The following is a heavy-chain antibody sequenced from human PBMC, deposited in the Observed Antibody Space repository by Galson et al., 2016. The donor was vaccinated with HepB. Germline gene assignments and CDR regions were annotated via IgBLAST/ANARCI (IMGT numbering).Heavy chain of an antibody. J-gene: IGHJ6*02. Sequence: SLRLSCAASGSAFRDYAMVWVRQAPGRGPEWVSGISDTGSHKFYADSVKGRFTISRDNPKNTLYLQMNSLTTEDTAIYYCAKDRYARCWYGYYGLDVWGPGTTVTVSS. CDR2: ISDTGSHK. V-gene: IGHV3-23*01. D-gene: IGHD2-2*01. CDR1: GSAFRDYA. CDR3: AKDRYARCWYGYYGLDV.